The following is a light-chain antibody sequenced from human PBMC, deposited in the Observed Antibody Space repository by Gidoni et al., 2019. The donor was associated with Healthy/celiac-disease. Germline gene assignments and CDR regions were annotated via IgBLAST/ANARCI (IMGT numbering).Light chain of an antibody. J-gene: IGKJ2*01. CDR2: AAS. CDR3: QQLNSYPRT. Sequence: DIQLTQSPSFLSASVGDRVTITCRASQGISSYLAWYQQKPGKAPKLLIYAASTLQSGVPSRFSGSGSGTEFTHTISSLQPEDFATYYCQQLNSYPRTFXQXTKLEIK. CDR1: QGISSY. V-gene: IGKV1-9*01.